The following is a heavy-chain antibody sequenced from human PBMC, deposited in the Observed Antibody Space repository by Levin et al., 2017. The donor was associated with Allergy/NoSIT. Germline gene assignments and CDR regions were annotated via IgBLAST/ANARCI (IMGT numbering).Heavy chain of an antibody. D-gene: IGHD2/OR15-2a*01. J-gene: IGHJ5*02. CDR1: GFSVRNNY. CDR3: ARSSFLTYNWFDP. CDR2: IYSGGAT. Sequence: GSLRLSCAASGFSVRNNYMSWVRQAPGKGLEWVSAIYSGGATFYADSVKDRFTISRDNSENTLYLQLNSLRAEDTAVYYCARSSFLTYNWFDPWGQGTLVTVSS. V-gene: IGHV3-66*01.